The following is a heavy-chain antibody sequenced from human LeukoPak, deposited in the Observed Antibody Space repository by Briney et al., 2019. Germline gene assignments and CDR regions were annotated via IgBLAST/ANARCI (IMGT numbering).Heavy chain of an antibody. V-gene: IGHV3-9*01. CDR3: AAQYSSSWYTYPSDY. CDR2: ISWNSGSI. CDR1: GFTVSSNS. J-gene: IGHJ4*02. Sequence: GGSLRLSCTVSGFTVSSNSWSWVRQAPGKGLEWVSGISWNSGSIVYADSVKGRFTISRDNAKNSLYLQMNSLRAEDTALYYCAAQYSSSWYTYPSDYWGQGTLVTVSS. D-gene: IGHD6-13*01.